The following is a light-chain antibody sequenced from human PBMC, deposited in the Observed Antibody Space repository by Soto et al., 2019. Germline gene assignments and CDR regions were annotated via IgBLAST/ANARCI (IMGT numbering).Light chain of an antibody. V-gene: IGKV3-15*01. CDR1: ETVSSN. J-gene: IGKJ1*01. Sequence: EIVITQSPATLSVYPGERATLTCRASETVSSNLAWYQQNLGQAPRLLIYGASTRATGIPARFSGSGSGTQFTLTISSLQSEDFAVYYFQQYNNWSRTFGQGTKVDI. CDR2: GAS. CDR3: QQYNNWSRT.